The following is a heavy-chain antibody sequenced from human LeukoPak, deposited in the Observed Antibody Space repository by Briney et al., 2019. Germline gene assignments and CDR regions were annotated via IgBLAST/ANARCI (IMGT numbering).Heavy chain of an antibody. Sequence: SETLSLTCTVSGGSISSSSYYWGWIRQPPGKGLEWIGEINHSGSTNYNPSLKSRVTISVDTSKNQFSLKLSSVTAADTAVYYCARGLSTSNGWELLKYYFDYWGQGTLVTVSS. CDR2: INHSGST. V-gene: IGHV4-39*07. CDR1: GGSISSSSYY. D-gene: IGHD1-26*01. CDR3: ARGLSTSNGWELLKYYFDY. J-gene: IGHJ4*02.